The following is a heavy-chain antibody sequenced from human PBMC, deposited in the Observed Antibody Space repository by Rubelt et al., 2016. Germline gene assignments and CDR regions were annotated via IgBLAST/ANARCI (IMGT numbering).Heavy chain of an antibody. CDR1: GYTFTSYA. V-gene: IGHV1-3*01. Sequence: QVQLVQSGAEVKKPGASVKVSCKASGYTFTSYAMHWVRQAPGQRLEWMGWINAGNCNTKYSQKFQGRVTITRDTSASTAYMELSSLRSEDTAVYYCARGYCSGGSCYYFDYWGQGTLVTVSS. CDR2: INAGNCNT. D-gene: IGHD2-15*01. J-gene: IGHJ4*02. CDR3: ARGYCSGGSCYYFDY.